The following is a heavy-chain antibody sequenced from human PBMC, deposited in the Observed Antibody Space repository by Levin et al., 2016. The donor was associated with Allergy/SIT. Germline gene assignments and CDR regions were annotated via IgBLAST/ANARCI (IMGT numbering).Heavy chain of an antibody. Sequence: SETLSLTCAVSGYSISSGYYWGWIRQPPGKGLEWIGSIYHSGSTYYNPSLKSRVTISVDTSKNQFSLKLSSVTAADTAVYYCARGGLGEQLAPYYGMDVWGQGTTVTVSS. J-gene: IGHJ6*02. CDR2: IYHSGST. V-gene: IGHV4-38-2*01. CDR3: ARGGLGEQLAPYYGMDV. CDR1: GYSISSGYY. D-gene: IGHD6-6*01.